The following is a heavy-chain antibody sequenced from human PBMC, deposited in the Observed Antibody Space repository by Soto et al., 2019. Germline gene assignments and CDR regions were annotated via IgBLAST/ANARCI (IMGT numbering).Heavy chain of an antibody. D-gene: IGHD3-10*01. V-gene: IGHV4-34*01. CDR3: ARGGRYYGSGSYYFDY. Sequence: KTSETLSLTCAVYGGSFSGYYWSWIRQPPGKGLEWIGEINHSGSTNYNPSLKSRVTISVDTSKNQFSLKLSSVTAADTAVYYCARGGRYYGSGSYYFDYWGQGTLVTVSS. J-gene: IGHJ4*02. CDR1: GGSFSGYY. CDR2: INHSGST.